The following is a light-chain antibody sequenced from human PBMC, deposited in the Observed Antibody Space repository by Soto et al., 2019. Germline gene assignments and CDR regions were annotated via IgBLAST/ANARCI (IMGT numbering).Light chain of an antibody. J-gene: IGLJ3*02. CDR3: SSYTSSNTWV. CDR2: EVS. Sequence: QSALTQPASVSGSPGQSITISCTGTSSDVGGYNYVSWYQQHPGKVPRLMIYEVSNRPSGLSNRFSGSKSGNTASLTISGLRAEDEADYYCSSYTSSNTWVFGGGTQLTVL. CDR1: SSDVGGYNY. V-gene: IGLV2-14*01.